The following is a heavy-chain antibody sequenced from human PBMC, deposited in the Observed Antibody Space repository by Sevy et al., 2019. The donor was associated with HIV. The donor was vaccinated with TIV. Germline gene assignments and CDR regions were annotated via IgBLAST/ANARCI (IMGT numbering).Heavy chain of an antibody. J-gene: IGHJ4*02. Sequence: GGSLRLSCAASGFIFSNSWMGWVRQAPGRGLECVAAIKPDGSDKYYVDSVKGRFIVSRANAKNSLFLQMNSLRDEDTTVRSCVRGGGGHWGQGALVTVSS. D-gene: IGHD3-16*01. CDR3: VRGGGGH. V-gene: IGHV3-7*04. CDR2: IKPDGSDK. CDR1: GFIFSNSW.